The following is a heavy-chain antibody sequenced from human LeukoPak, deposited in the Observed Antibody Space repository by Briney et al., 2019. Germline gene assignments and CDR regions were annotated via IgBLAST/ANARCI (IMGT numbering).Heavy chain of an antibody. CDR3: ARDLYYDSSGGGLDY. J-gene: IGHJ4*02. CDR1: GFTFSSYS. CDR2: ISSSSSYI. V-gene: IGHV3-21*01. Sequence: GGSLRLSCAASGFTFSSYSMNWVRQAPGKGLEWVSSISSSSSYIYYADSVKGRFTISRDNAKNSLYLQMNSLRAEDTAVYYCARDLYYDSSGGGLDYWGQGTLVTVSS. D-gene: IGHD3-22*01.